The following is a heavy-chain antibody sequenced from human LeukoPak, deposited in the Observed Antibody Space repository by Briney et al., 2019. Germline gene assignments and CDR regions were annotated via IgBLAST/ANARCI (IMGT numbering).Heavy chain of an antibody. J-gene: IGHJ3*02. CDR3: ARRGIFSAFDI. CDR2: ICYSGST. V-gene: IGHV4-39*01. CDR1: GGSISSSSYY. Sequence: SETLSLTCTVSGGSISSSSYYWGWIRQPPGKGLEWIGSICYSGSTYYNPSLKSRVTISVDTSKNQFSLKLSSVTAADTAVYYCARRGIFSAFDIWGQGTMVTVSS.